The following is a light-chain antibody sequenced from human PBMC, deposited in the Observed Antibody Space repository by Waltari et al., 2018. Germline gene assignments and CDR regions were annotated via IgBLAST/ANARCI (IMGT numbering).Light chain of an antibody. CDR1: ENVNNY. Sequence: DIQMTQSPSSLSASVGDRVTITCRASENVNNYLNWYQQKPGKAPKLLIYKASTLQSGVPSRFSGSGSGTDYTFIISSLQSEDVATYYCQHNYGTPLTFGGGTKVEIK. CDR3: QHNYGTPLT. V-gene: IGKV1-39*01. J-gene: IGKJ4*01. CDR2: KAS.